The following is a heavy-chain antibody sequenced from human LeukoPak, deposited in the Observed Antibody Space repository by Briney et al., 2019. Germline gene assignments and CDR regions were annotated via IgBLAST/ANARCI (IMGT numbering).Heavy chain of an antibody. CDR3: ARVGRLGYCSGGSCTFDY. Sequence: GASVKVSCKASGYTFTGYYMHWVRQAPGQGLEWMGWINPNSGGTKYAQKFQGRVTMTRDTSISTGYMELSRLRSDDTAVYYCARVGRLGYCSGGSCTFDYWGQGTLVTVSS. CDR2: INPNSGGT. D-gene: IGHD2-15*01. J-gene: IGHJ4*02. V-gene: IGHV1-2*02. CDR1: GYTFTGYY.